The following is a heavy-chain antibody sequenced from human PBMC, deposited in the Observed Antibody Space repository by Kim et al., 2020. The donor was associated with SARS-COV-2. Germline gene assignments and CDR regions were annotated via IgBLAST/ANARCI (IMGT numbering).Heavy chain of an antibody. CDR1: GGSISRNTYY. J-gene: IGHJ2*01. CDR3: ARHIAAAPSYWYFDL. V-gene: IGHV4-39*01. D-gene: IGHD6-13*01. Sequence: SETLSLTCAVSGGSISRNTYYWDWIRQAPGKGLEWIGSINYSGNTYYSPLLKSRVIISLDTSKNEISLKLSSVTAADTAVYHCARHIAAAPSYWYFDLWG. CDR2: INYSGNT.